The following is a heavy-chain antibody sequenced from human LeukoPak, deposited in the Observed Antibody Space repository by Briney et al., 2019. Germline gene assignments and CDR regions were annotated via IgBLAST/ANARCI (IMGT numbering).Heavy chain of an antibody. CDR2: IRNDRIT. CDR3: TWMATIFTVDY. D-gene: IGHD5-12*01. J-gene: IGHJ4*02. Sequence: PGESLRLSCVLSGLTFSDAWMSWVRQAPGKGLEWVGRIRNDRITDYAAPVQGRFSISRDNSKNTFYLQMNSLRTEDTGTYFSTWMATIFTVDYWGQGTLVTVSS. CDR1: GLTFSDAW. V-gene: IGHV3-15*01.